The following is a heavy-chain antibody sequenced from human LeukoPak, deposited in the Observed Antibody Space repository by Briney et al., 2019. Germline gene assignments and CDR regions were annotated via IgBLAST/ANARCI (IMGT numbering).Heavy chain of an antibody. J-gene: IGHJ4*02. Sequence: GASVKVSCKVSGYTLTELSMHWVRQAPGKGLEWMGGFDPEDGETIYAQKFQGRVTMTEDTSTDTAYMELSSLRSEDTAVYYFATRGATVTTYGYWGQGTLVTVSS. V-gene: IGHV1-24*01. CDR2: FDPEDGET. CDR3: ATRGATVTTYGY. D-gene: IGHD4-11*01. CDR1: GYTLTELS.